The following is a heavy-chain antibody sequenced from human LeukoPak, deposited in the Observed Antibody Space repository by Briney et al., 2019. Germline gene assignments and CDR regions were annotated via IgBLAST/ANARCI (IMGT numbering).Heavy chain of an antibody. CDR2: IYYSGST. D-gene: IGHD3-22*01. Sequence: SETLSLTCTVSGGSISSHYWSWIRQPPGKGLEWIGYIYYSGSTNYNPSLKSRVTISVDTSKNQFSLKLSSVTAADTAVYYCARKRSGYTDAFDIWGQGTMVTVSS. CDR1: GGSISSHY. CDR3: ARKRSGYTDAFDI. V-gene: IGHV4-59*08. J-gene: IGHJ3*02.